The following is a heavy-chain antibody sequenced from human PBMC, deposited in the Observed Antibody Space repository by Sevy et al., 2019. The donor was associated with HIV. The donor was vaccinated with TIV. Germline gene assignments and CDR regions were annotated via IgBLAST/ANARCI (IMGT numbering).Heavy chain of an antibody. Sequence: GGSLRLSCAASGFTFSSYWMSWVRQAPGKGLEWVATMKEDGSERNYVDSVKGRFTISRDNAKNSLYLQMNSLRAEDTAVYYCVREGVGGYSYSLDCGGPGTLVTVSS. J-gene: IGHJ4*02. CDR1: GFTFSSYW. D-gene: IGHD5-18*01. CDR2: MKEDGSER. V-gene: IGHV3-7*01. CDR3: VREGVGGYSYSLDC.